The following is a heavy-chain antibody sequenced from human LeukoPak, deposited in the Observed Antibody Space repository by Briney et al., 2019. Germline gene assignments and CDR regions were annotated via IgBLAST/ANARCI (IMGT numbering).Heavy chain of an antibody. V-gene: IGHV3-74*01. J-gene: IGHJ4*02. CDR3: VALNYG. CDR2: IKSDGSTT. CDR1: GFTFSNYW. Sequence: AGGSLRLSCAASGFTFSNYWMHWVRQAPGKGLVWVSRIKSDGSTTTYADSVKGRFSISRDNAKNTLYLQMNSLTAEDTAVYYCVALNYGWGQGTLVTVSS. D-gene: IGHD1-7*01.